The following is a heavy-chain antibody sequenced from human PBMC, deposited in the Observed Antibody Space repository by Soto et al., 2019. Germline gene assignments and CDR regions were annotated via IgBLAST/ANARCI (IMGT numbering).Heavy chain of an antibody. D-gene: IGHD2-8*01. V-gene: IGHV3-23*01. J-gene: IGHJ3*01. CDR3: AHPRGYGVFDAYDF. CDR1: GFTFSTYA. CDR2: ISAGGSST. Sequence: GGSLRLSCAASGFTFSTYAMNWVRQAPGKGLEWVSAISAGGSSTYYADSVKGRFTISRDNSINTLYLQMNSLRTEDTAVYYCAHPRGYGVFDAYDFWGQGAIVTVSS.